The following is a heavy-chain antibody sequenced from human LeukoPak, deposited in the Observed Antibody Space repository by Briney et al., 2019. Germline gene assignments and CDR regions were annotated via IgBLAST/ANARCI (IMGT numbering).Heavy chain of an antibody. CDR1: GFTFSSYA. CDR2: ISSNGGST. V-gene: IGHV3-64*01. J-gene: IGHJ4*02. Sequence: TGGSLRLSCAASGFTFSSYAMHWVRQAPGKGLEYVSAISSNGGSTYYANSVKGRFTISRDNSKNTLHLQMGSLRAEDMAVYYCARGNFDYWGQGTLVTVSS. CDR3: ARGNFDY.